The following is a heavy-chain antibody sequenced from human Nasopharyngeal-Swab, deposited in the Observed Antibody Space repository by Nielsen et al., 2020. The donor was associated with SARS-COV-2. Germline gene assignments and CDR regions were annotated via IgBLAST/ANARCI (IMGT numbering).Heavy chain of an antibody. CDR3: ARLPHCGGDCPPDV. J-gene: IGHJ6*02. V-gene: IGHV5-51*01. CDR1: GYSFTSYW. CDR2: IYPGDSDT. Sequence: SLKISCKGSGYSFTSYWIGWVRQLPGKGLEWMGIIYPGDSDTIYSPSFEGQVTISADMSINTAYLQWSSLKASDTAIYFCARLPHCGGDCPPDVWGQGTSVTVSS. D-gene: IGHD2-21*02.